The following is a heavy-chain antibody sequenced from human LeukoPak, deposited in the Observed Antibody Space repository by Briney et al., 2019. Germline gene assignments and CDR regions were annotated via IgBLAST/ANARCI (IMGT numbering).Heavy chain of an antibody. V-gene: IGHV4-59*01. CDR1: GGSISSYY. Sequence: SETLSLTCTVSGGSISSYYWSWIRQPPGKGLEWIGYIYYSGGTNYNPSLKSRVTISVDTSKNQFSLKLSSVTAADTAVYYCARTTLLWFGELLPNWFDPWGQGTLVTVSS. J-gene: IGHJ5*02. CDR3: ARTTLLWFGELLPNWFDP. D-gene: IGHD3-10*01. CDR2: IYYSGGT.